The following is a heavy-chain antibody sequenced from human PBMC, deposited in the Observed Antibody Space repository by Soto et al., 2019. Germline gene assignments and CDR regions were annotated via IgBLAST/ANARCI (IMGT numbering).Heavy chain of an antibody. Sequence: QVQLQESGPGLVKPSQTLSHTCTVSGGSIINGDTYLNWIRQHPEKGLEWMGYINYRGTTNYNPALKSRILISIDTSKNLFSLRLTSVTAADTAVYYCARDAPGVAPYWGQGTLVTVSS. CDR1: GGSIINGDTY. D-gene: IGHD2-15*01. CDR2: INYRGTT. V-gene: IGHV4-31*03. J-gene: IGHJ4*02. CDR3: ARDAPGVAPY.